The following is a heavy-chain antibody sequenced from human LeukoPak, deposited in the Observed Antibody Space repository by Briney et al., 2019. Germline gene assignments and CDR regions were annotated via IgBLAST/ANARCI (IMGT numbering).Heavy chain of an antibody. CDR3: AKDRSGSRH. CDR2: ISGDDEST. Sequence: GGSLRLSCAASGFTFSSYAMSWVRQAPGKGLEWVSTISGDDESTFYADSVKGRFTISRDNSKYTLYLQMNSLSADDTAVYYCAKDRSGSRHWGQGTLVTVSS. J-gene: IGHJ4*02. V-gene: IGHV3-23*01. D-gene: IGHD1-1*01. CDR1: GFTFSSYA.